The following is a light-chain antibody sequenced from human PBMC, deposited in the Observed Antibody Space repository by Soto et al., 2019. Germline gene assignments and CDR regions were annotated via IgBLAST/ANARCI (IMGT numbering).Light chain of an antibody. J-gene: IGLJ1*01. CDR2: EVS. V-gene: IGLV2-14*01. CDR1: SSDVGLYNY. CDR3: SSYRTSSTPYV. Sequence: QSTLTQPRSVSGSPGQSVTISCTGTSSDVGLYNYVSWYQQHPGKAPKLMIFEVSHRPSGVSSRFSGSKSGNTASLTISGLQAEDEADYYCSSYRTSSTPYVFGTGTKLTVL.